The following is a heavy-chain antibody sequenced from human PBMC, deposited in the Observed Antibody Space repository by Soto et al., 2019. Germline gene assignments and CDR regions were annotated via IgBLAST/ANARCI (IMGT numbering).Heavy chain of an antibody. CDR2: GYYSGST. V-gene: IGHV4-59*11. J-gene: IGHJ4*02. CDR3: ASGRRSAPDY. D-gene: IGHD1-1*01. Sequence: ASETLSLTCTVSGTSMSGHFWSWMRQPPGKGLEWIGYGYYSGSTLYNPSLKSRVTISLDTSKNHFSLRLNSVTSADTAVYYCASGRRSAPDYWGQGTLVTVSS. CDR1: GTSMSGHF.